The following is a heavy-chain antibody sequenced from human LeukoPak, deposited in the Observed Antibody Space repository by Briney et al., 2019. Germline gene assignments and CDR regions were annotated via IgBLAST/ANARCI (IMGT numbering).Heavy chain of an antibody. CDR1: GFTFSSYS. D-gene: IGHD6-13*01. V-gene: IGHV3-21*01. CDR2: ISSSSSYI. Sequence: PGGSLRLSCAASGFTFSSYSMNWVRQAPGKGLEWVSSISSSSSYIYYADSVKGRFTISRDNAKNSLYLQMNSLRAEDTAVYYCARDAGYSSGWYEAYYYYYMDVWGKGTTVTVSS. CDR3: ARDAGYSSGWYEAYYYYYMDV. J-gene: IGHJ6*03.